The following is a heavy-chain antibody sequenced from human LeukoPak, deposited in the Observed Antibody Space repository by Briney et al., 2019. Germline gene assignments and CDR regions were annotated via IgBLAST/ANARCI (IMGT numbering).Heavy chain of an antibody. D-gene: IGHD6-19*01. J-gene: IGHJ4*02. CDR1: GFTFSSYA. V-gene: IGHV3-23*01. Sequence: PGGSLRLSCAASGFTFSSYAMSWVRQAPGKGLEWVSAISGSGGSTYYADSVKGRFTISRDNSKNTLYLQMNSLRDEDTAVYYCAKSLYSSGWFFNWGQGTLVTVSS. CDR2: ISGSGGST. CDR3: AKSLYSSGWFFN.